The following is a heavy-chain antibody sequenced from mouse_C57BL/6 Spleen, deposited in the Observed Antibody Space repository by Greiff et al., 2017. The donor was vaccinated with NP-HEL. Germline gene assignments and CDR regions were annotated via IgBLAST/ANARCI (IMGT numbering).Heavy chain of an antibody. CDR1: GYSITSGYY. Sequence: VQLKESGPGLVKPSQSLSLTCSVTGYSITSGYYWNWIRQFPGNKLEWMGYISYDGSNNYNPSLKNRISITRDTSKNQFFLKLNSVTTEDTATYYGARSLYDGYLWFAYWGQGTLVTVSA. J-gene: IGHJ3*01. V-gene: IGHV3-6*01. D-gene: IGHD2-3*01. CDR2: ISYDGSN. CDR3: ARSLYDGYLWFAY.